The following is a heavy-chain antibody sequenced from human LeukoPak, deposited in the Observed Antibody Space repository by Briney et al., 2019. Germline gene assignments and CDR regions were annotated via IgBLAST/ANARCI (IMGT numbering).Heavy chain of an antibody. CDR1: TFTVATNY. CDR2: VYPGGFT. V-gene: IGHV3-66*01. CDR3: TIGGVIWRMDV. D-gene: IGHD3-10*01. J-gene: IGHJ6*02. Sequence: GRCRSPASQLSTFTVATNYMGCGRPVPEDWLEWVSVVYPGGFTDHADSVKGRFTISRDTSKNTVYFQMNNLRAEDTAVYYCTIGGVIWRMDVWGQGTTVAVSS.